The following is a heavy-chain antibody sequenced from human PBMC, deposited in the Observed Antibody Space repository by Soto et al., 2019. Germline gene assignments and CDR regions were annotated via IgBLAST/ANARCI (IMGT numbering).Heavy chain of an antibody. D-gene: IGHD6-13*01. CDR1: GFTFSSYA. Sequence: EVQLLESGGGLVQPGGSLRLSCAASGFTFSSYAMSWVRQAPGKGLEWVSAISGSGGSTYYADSVKGRFTISRDNSKNTLYLQMNSLRAEDTAVYYCAKDGVGHQLVPVGWFDPWGQGTLVTVSS. V-gene: IGHV3-23*01. CDR3: AKDGVGHQLVPVGWFDP. J-gene: IGHJ5*02. CDR2: ISGSGGST.